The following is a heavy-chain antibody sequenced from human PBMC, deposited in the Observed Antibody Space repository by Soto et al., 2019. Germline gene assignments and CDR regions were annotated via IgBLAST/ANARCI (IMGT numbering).Heavy chain of an antibody. V-gene: IGHV1-46*01. J-gene: IGHJ6*02. CDR1: GYTFTSYY. D-gene: IGHD5-12*01. CDR3: ARPIVATIELKRHYYFYCMDV. Sequence: ASVKVSCKASGYTFTSYYMHWVRQAPGQGLERMGIINPSGGSTSYAQKFQGRVTMTRDTSTSTVYMELSSLRSEDTAVYYCARPIVATIELKRHYYFYCMDVWGQGTTVTVSS. CDR2: INPSGGST.